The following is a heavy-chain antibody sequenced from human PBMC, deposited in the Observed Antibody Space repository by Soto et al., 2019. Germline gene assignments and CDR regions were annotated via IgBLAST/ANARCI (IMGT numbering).Heavy chain of an antibody. D-gene: IGHD1-26*01. CDR2: IRSTFDGETT. Sequence: GGSLRLSCTASGFTFGDYAVSWFRQAPGKGLEWVSFIRSTFDGETTEYAASVNVRFIISKDDSKTIAYLQMNSLKTDDTAVYYCSRWGGSYPDYWGQGTLVTVSS. CDR3: SRWGGSYPDY. J-gene: IGHJ4*02. V-gene: IGHV3-49*03. CDR1: GFTFGDYA.